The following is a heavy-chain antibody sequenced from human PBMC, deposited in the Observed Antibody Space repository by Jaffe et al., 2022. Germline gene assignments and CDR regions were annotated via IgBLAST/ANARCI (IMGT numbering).Heavy chain of an antibody. D-gene: IGHD3-3*01. CDR2: ISWNSGSI. V-gene: IGHV3-9*01. Sequence: EVQLVESGGGLVQPGRSLRLSCAASGFTFDDYAMHWVRQAPGKGLEWVSGISWNSGSIGYADSVKGRFTISRDNAKNSLYLQMNSLRAEDTALYYCAKDMGSGTMNWFDPWGQGTLVTVSS. CDR1: GFTFDDYA. J-gene: IGHJ5*02. CDR3: AKDMGSGTMNWFDP.